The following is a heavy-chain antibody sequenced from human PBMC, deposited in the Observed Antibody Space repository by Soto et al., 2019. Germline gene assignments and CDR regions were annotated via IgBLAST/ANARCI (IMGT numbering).Heavy chain of an antibody. D-gene: IGHD1-26*01. Sequence: ASVKVSCKTSGFTFSSSAVHWVRQARGHRLQWIGWIDVGSANANYAQMLQERVTISRDMSTSTAYMELSSLRSEDTAVYYCARREIQGPIDYWGQGTLVTVSS. J-gene: IGHJ4*02. CDR1: GFTFSSSA. CDR3: ARREIQGPIDY. V-gene: IGHV1-58*01. CDR2: IDVGSANA.